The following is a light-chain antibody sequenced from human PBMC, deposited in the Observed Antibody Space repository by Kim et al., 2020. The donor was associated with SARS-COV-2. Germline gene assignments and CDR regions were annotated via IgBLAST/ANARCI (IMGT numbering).Light chain of an antibody. V-gene: IGLV1-47*01. CDR2: RND. Sequence: QRITISCSGSSSNIGSNSVYWYQQFPGTAPKLLIYRNDQRPSGVPDRISASKSGTSASLVISELRSEDEADYYCSAWDDSLSGPGVFGTGTKVTVL. CDR1: SSNIGSNS. J-gene: IGLJ1*01. CDR3: SAWDDSLSGPGV.